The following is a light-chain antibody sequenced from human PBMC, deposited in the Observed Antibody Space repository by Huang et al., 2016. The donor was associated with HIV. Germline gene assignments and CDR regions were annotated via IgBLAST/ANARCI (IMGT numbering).Light chain of an antibody. CDR2: AAS. CDR3: QQYDNVPIT. V-gene: IGKV1-33*01. CDR1: QDISTY. Sequence: DIQMTQSPSSLSASVGDRVTITCQASQDISTYLNWYQQKPGKAPKVLIYAASNLETVVPSRFSGTGSGTSFSFTISRLQPEDVATYYCQQYDNVPITFGQGTRL. J-gene: IGKJ5*01.